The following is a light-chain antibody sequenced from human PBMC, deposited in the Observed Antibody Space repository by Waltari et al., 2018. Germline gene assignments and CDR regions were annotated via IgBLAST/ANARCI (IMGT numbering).Light chain of an antibody. Sequence: DIVMTQSPDSLPVSLGERATINCKSSQSVLYSTTNKNYLAWYQQKPGQPPKLLIYWASTRESGVPDRFSGSGSRTDFTLTISSLQAEDVAVYYCQQFYTTPWTFGQGTQVEIK. J-gene: IGKJ1*01. CDR1: QSVLYSTTNKNY. CDR2: WAS. V-gene: IGKV4-1*01. CDR3: QQFYTTPWT.